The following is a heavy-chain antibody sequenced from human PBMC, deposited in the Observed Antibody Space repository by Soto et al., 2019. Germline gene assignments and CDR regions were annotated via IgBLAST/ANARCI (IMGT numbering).Heavy chain of an antibody. D-gene: IGHD3-22*01. Sequence: VGSLRLSCAASGFTFSSYAMSWVRQAPGKGLEWVSAISGSGGSTYYADSVKGRFTISRDNSKNTLYLQMNSLRAEDTAVYYCAKGISHYNSALQYYFDYWGQGTLVTVSS. J-gene: IGHJ4*02. CDR2: ISGSGGST. CDR3: AKGISHYNSALQYYFDY. CDR1: GFTFSSYA. V-gene: IGHV3-23*01.